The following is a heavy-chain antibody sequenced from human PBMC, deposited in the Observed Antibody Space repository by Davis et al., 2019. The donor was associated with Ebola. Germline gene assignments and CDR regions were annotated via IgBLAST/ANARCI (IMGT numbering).Heavy chain of an antibody. CDR2: IYYSGST. J-gene: IGHJ6*03. CDR1: GGSISSYY. V-gene: IGHV4-59*08. CDR3: ARGRDHAWGFGGMDV. D-gene: IGHD3-3*01. Sequence: SETLSLTCTVSGGSISSYYWSWIRQPPGKGLEWIGYIYYSGSTNYNPSLKSRVTISVDTSKNQFSLKLSSVTAADTAVYYCARGRDHAWGFGGMDVWGEGTTVTVSS.